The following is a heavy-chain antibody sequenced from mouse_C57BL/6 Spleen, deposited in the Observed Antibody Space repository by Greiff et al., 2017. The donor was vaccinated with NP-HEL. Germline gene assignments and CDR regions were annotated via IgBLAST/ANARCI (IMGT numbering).Heavy chain of an antibody. V-gene: IGHV1-42*01. Sequence: VHVKQSGPELVKPGASVKISCKASGYSFTGYYMNWVKQSPEKSLEWIGEINPSTGGTTYNQKFKAKATLTVDKSSSTAYMQLKSLTSEDSAVYYCATSSYASYAMDYWGQGTSVTVSS. J-gene: IGHJ4*01. CDR3: ATSSYASYAMDY. CDR2: INPSTGGT. CDR1: GYSFTGYY. D-gene: IGHD1-1*01.